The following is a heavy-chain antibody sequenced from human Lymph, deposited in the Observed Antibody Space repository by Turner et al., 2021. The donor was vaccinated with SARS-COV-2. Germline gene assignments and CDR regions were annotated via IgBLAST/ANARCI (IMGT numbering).Heavy chain of an antibody. Sequence: QVQLVESGGGVVQPGRSLRLSCAASGFTFSSYAMHWVRQAPGKGLEWVAVISSDGSNNNYADAVKGRFTISRDNSKNTLYLQMNSLRAEDTAVYYCARDDREFWSGYYAHYYYNGMDVWGQGTTVTVSS. D-gene: IGHD3-3*01. CDR1: GFTFSSYA. CDR2: ISSDGSNN. CDR3: ARDDREFWSGYYAHYYYNGMDV. V-gene: IGHV3-30*04. J-gene: IGHJ6*02.